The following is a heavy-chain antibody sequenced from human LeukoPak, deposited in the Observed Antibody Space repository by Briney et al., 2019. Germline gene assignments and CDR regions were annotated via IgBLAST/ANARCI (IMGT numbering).Heavy chain of an antibody. CDR2: ISAYNGNT. CDR3: ARGGKGIAARTKLDY. Sequence: ASVKVSRKASGYTFTSYGISWVRQAPGQGLEWMGWISAYNGNTNYAQKLQGRVTMTTDTSTSTAYMELRSLRSDDTAVYYCARGGKGIAARTKLDYWGQGTLVTVSS. J-gene: IGHJ4*02. V-gene: IGHV1-18*01. D-gene: IGHD6-6*01. CDR1: GYTFTSYG.